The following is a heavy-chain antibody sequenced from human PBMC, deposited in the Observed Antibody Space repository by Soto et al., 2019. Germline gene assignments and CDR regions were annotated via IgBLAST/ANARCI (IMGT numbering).Heavy chain of an antibody. J-gene: IGHJ3*01. CDR1: GFTFNYYW. V-gene: IGHV3-74*01. D-gene: IGHD2-21*02. Sequence: EVQLVESEGGLVQRGGSLRLSCAASGFTFNYYWMHWVRQAPGQGLVWVSHIHSDGSTTTYADSVKGRFTISRDNAKNRLYLQMNSLRAEDTAVYYCVSGDKGGFELWGQGTTVTVSS. CDR2: IHSDGSTT. CDR3: VSGDKGGFEL.